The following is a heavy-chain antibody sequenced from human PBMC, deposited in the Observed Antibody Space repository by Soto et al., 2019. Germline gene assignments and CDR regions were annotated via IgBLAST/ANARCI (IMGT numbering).Heavy chain of an antibody. CDR2: INHSGST. V-gene: IGHV4-34*01. D-gene: IGHD1-20*01. J-gene: IGHJ5*02. CDR3: ARGYTAVNWFDP. CDR1: GGSFSGYY. Sequence: SETLSLTCAVYGGSFSGYYWSWIRQPPGKGLEWIGEINHSGSTYYNPSLKSRVTISVDRSKNQFSLKLSSVTAADTAVYYCARGYTAVNWFDPWGQGTLVTVSS.